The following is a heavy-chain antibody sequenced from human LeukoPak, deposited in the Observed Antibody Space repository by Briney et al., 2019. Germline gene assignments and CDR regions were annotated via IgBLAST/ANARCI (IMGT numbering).Heavy chain of an antibody. CDR2: IFHSGDT. D-gene: IGHD6-19*01. V-gene: IGHV4-38-2*01. CDR3: ARRIYTSGWYFDY. J-gene: IGHJ4*02. CDR1: GYSITSGYY. Sequence: PSETLSLTCAVSGYSITSGYYWAWIRQPPGKGLEWIGNIFHSGDTYYNPSLKSRPTISVDTSKNQFSLKLSSVTAADTAIYYCARRIYTSGWYFDYWGQGTLVTVSS.